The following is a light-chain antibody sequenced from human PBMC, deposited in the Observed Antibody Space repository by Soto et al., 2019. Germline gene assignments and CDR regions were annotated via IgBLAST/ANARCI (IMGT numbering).Light chain of an antibody. CDR2: KVS. Sequence: DVVMTQSPLSLPVTLGQPASISCRSSQSLMYSDGNTYLNWFQQRPGQSPRRLLYKVSNRDSGVPDRFSGSGSGTDFTLKISRVEAEDVGTYYCMQGTHWPPYTFGQGTKLELK. CDR3: MQGTHWPPYT. V-gene: IGKV2-30*01. CDR1: QSLMYSDGNTY. J-gene: IGKJ2*01.